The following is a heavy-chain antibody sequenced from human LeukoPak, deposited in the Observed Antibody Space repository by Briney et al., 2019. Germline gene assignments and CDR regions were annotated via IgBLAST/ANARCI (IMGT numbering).Heavy chain of an antibody. V-gene: IGHV4-34*01. CDR2: INHSGST. J-gene: IGHJ4*02. CDR3: ARGLSAIVH. CDR1: GGSFSGYY. Sequence: SETLSLTCAVFGGSFSGYYWSWIRQPPGKGLEWIGEINHSGSTNYNPSLKSRVTISVDTSKNQFSLKLSSVTAADTAVYYCARGLSAIVHWGQGTMVTVSS. D-gene: IGHD2-21*02.